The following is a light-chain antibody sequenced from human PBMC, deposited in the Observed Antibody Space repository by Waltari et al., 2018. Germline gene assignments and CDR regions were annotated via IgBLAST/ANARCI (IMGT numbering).Light chain of an antibody. J-gene: IGLJ3*02. CDR2: DVS. Sequence: QSALTQPASVSGSPGPSITISSTGTSSDVGDYNYVPWYQQHPGKAPKPIIYDVSKRPSGVSNRFSGSKSGNTASLTISGLQAEDEADFYCSSYTSSSTLLFGGGTKLTVL. V-gene: IGLV2-14*01. CDR3: SSYTSSSTLL. CDR1: SSDVGDYNY.